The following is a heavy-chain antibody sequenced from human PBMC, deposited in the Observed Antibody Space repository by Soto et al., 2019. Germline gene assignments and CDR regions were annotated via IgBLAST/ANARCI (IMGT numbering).Heavy chain of an antibody. D-gene: IGHD2-15*01. Sequence: ASVKVSCKASGETFTSYGISWVRQAPGQGLEWMGWIGAYNGNTNYALRFQDRVTMTTDTSTSTAYMELRSLRSDDTAVYYCARHLCSGGSCYLSGLGYWGQGTLVTVS. J-gene: IGHJ4*02. CDR3: ARHLCSGGSCYLSGLGY. CDR1: GETFTSYG. V-gene: IGHV1-18*01. CDR2: IGAYNGNT.